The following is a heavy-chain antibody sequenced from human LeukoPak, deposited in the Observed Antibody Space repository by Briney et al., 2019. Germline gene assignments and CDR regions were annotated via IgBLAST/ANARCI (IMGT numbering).Heavy chain of an antibody. CDR1: GFTFSSYW. CDR2: ISYDGSNK. D-gene: IGHD1-7*01. Sequence: GGSLRLSCAASGFTFSSYWMSWVRQAPGKGLEWVAVISYDGSNKYYADSVKGRFTISRDNSKNTLYLQMNSLRAEDTAVYYCARDRTGTTDYFDYWGQGTLVTVSS. J-gene: IGHJ4*02. V-gene: IGHV3-30*01. CDR3: ARDRTGTTDYFDY.